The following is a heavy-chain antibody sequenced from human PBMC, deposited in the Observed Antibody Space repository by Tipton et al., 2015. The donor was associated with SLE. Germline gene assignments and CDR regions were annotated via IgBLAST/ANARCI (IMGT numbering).Heavy chain of an antibody. CDR2: IYHSGST. Sequence: TLSLTCAVSGGSISSGGYSWSWIRQPPGKGLEWIGYIYHSGSTYYNPSLKSRVTISVDRSKNQFSLKLSSVTAADTAVYYCAKESQLAAADWGQGTLVTVSS. D-gene: IGHD6-13*01. CDR3: AKESQLAAAD. V-gene: IGHV4-30-2*01. CDR1: GGSISSGGYS. J-gene: IGHJ4*02.